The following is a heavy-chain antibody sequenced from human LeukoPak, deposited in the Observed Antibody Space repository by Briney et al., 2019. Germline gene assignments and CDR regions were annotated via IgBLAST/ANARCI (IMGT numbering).Heavy chain of an antibody. Sequence: ASLKVSCQASGYGFTDYYVHWIRHAPGQGLEWMGWINPSSGATIYAQKFQGRVTMTRDTFTTTAYMEINSLVSDDTAVYYCARGWQINSSGGFVDPWGQGTLVTVSS. CDR3: ARGWQINSSGGFVDP. CDR2: INPSSGAT. J-gene: IGHJ5*02. V-gene: IGHV1-2*02. D-gene: IGHD6-6*01. CDR1: GYGFTDYY.